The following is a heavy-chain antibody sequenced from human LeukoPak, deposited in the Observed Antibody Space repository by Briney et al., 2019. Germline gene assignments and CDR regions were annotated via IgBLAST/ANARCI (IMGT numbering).Heavy chain of an antibody. CDR1: GYTFTSYD. V-gene: IGHV1-8*01. J-gene: IGHJ4*02. Sequence: ASVTVSCKASGYTFTSYDINWVRQATGQGLEWMGWMNPNSGNTGYVQKYKGRVTMTRNISLSTADMERSSLRSVHTVVYYCARGRGSYEYWGQGTLVTVSS. D-gene: IGHD1-26*01. CDR3: ARGRGSYEY. CDR2: MNPNSGNT.